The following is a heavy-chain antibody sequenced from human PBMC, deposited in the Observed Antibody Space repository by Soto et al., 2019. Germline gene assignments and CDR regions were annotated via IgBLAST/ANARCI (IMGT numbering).Heavy chain of an antibody. CDR2: ISGIGGTT. Sequence: EVQLLEAGGGLVQPGGSLRLSCAASGFIFSSYAMSWVRQAPGKGLEWVSTISGIGGTTYYADSVKGRFTISRDNPKNTLYLKMNSLRADDTAVYYCANRVVTGTKYFDQWGQGTLVTVSS. CDR3: ANRVVTGTKYFDQ. CDR1: GFIFSSYA. D-gene: IGHD2-21*02. J-gene: IGHJ4*02. V-gene: IGHV3-23*01.